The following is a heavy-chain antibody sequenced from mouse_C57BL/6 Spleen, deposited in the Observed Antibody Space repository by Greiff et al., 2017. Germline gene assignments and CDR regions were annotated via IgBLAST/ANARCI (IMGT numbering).Heavy chain of an antibody. Sequence: VQLQQSGPGLVQPSQSLSITCTVSGFSLTSYCVHWVRQSPGQGLEWLGVIWRGGSTAYNAAFMSRLSITKDNSKSQVFFKMNSLQADDTDIYCCARINYYAMDYWGQGTSVTVSS. CDR1: GFSLTSYC. J-gene: IGHJ4*01. CDR3: ARINYYAMDY. V-gene: IGHV2-5*01. CDR2: IWRGGST.